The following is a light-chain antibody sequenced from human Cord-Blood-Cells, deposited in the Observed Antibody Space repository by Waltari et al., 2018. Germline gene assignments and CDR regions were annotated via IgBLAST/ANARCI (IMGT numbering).Light chain of an antibody. Sequence: QSALTQPASVSGSPGPSITISCTGTSSYVGSYNLVSWYQHHPGNAPKLMIYEGSKRPSGVSNRFSGSKSGNTASLTISGLQAEDEADYYCCSYAGSSRVFGGGTKLTVL. V-gene: IGLV2-23*01. CDR1: SSYVGSYNL. J-gene: IGLJ3*02. CDR2: EGS. CDR3: CSYAGSSRV.